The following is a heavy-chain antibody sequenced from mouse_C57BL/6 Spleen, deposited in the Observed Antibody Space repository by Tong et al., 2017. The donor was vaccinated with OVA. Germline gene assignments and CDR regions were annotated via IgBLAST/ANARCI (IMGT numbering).Heavy chain of an antibody. CDR3: ARSRNDGDCFDY. V-gene: IGHV5-17*02. Sequence: EVQLVEPGGGLVQPGGSRKLSCAASGFTFSSFGMHWVRQAPEKGLEWVAYISSGSSTIYYADTVKGRFTISRDNPKNTLVLQKTSIRTEDTAKYYGARSRNDGDCFDYWGQGTTLTVSS. CDR2: ISSGSSTI. J-gene: IGHJ2*01. D-gene: IGHD2-14*01. CDR1: GFTFSSFG.